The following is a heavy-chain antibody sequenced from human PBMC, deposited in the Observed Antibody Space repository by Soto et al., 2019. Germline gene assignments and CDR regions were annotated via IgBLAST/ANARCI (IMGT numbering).Heavy chain of an antibody. Sequence: ASVKVSCKASGYTFTSYGISWVRQAPGQGLEWMGWISAYNGNTNYAQKLQGRVTMTTDTSTSTAYMELRSLRSDDTAVYYCARDVIAGSATTTFDYWGQGTLVTVSS. CDR1: GYTFTSYG. D-gene: IGHD3-16*02. CDR2: ISAYNGNT. CDR3: ARDVIAGSATTTFDY. V-gene: IGHV1-18*01. J-gene: IGHJ4*02.